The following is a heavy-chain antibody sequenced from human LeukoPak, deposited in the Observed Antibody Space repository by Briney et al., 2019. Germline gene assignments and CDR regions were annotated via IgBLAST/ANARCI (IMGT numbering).Heavy chain of an antibody. CDR2: IYSGGST. CDR1: EFTVSSSY. D-gene: IGHD2-15*01. V-gene: IGHV3-53*01. J-gene: IGHJ6*02. CDR3: ARANPKYCSGGGCCYYYGMEL. Sequence: GGSLRLSCAASEFTVSSSYMSWVRQAPGKGLEWVSVIYSGGSTYYADSVKGRFTISRDNSKNTLYLQMNSLRVEDTAVYYCARANPKYCSGGGCCYYYGMELWGQGTTVTVSS.